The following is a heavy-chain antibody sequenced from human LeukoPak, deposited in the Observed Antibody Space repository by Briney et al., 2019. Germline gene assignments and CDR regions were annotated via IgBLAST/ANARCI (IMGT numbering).Heavy chain of an antibody. CDR3: AKDKGAYYYGSGSYVGYYYYMDV. CDR1: GFTFDDYA. Sequence: GGSLRLSCAASGFTFDDYAMHWVQQAPGKGLEWVSGISWNSGSIGYADSVKGRFTISRDNAKNSLYLQMNSLRAEDTALYYCAKDKGAYYYGSGSYVGYYYYMDVWGKGTTVTISS. J-gene: IGHJ6*03. V-gene: IGHV3-9*01. CDR2: ISWNSGSI. D-gene: IGHD3-10*01.